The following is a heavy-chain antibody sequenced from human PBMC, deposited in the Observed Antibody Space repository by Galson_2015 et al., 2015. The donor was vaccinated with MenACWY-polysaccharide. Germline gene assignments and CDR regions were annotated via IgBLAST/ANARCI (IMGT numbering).Heavy chain of an antibody. CDR3: ARGVVYVGIFLSFDY. Sequence: LSLTCTVSGGSFSSYYWTWIRQPPGKGLEWVGHIFSSGNTNYNPSLTSRVTISIDTSMRRFSLNVTSVTAADTAVYYCARGVVYVGIFLSFDYGGQGASVTVSS. CDR2: IFSSGNT. V-gene: IGHV4-59*01. D-gene: IGHD2-8*02. CDR1: GGSFSSYY. J-gene: IGHJ4*02.